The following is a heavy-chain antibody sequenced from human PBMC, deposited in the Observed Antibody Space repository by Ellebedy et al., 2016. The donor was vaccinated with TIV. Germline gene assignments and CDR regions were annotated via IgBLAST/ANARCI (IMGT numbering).Heavy chain of an antibody. D-gene: IGHD4-17*01. V-gene: IGHV1-3*01. CDR1: GYNFIHSG. CDR3: ARENYGAVGWFDP. CDR2: INGGTGET. J-gene: IGHJ5*02. Sequence: AASVKVSCKASGYNFIHSGMKWVRQAPGQRLEWMGWINGGTGETKYSQKFHDRVTFTRDTSENTAYMEITSLRSEDTAVYFCARENYGAVGWFDPWGQGTLVTVSP.